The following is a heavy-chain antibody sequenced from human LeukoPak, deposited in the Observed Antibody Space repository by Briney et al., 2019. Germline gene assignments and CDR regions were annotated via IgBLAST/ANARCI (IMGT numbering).Heavy chain of an antibody. CDR1: GGTFSSYT. V-gene: IGHV1-69*02. CDR3: ARLAVVVPAAIWESGWFDP. J-gene: IGHJ5*02. D-gene: IGHD2-2*02. CDR2: IIPILGIA. Sequence: SVKVSCKASGGTFSSYTISWVRQAPGQGLEWMGRIIPILGIANYAQKFQGRVTITADKSTSTAYMEQSSLRSEDTAVYYCARLAVVVPAAIWESGWFDPWGQGTLVTVSS.